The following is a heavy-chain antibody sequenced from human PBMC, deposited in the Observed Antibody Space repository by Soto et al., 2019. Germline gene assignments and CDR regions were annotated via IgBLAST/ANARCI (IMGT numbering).Heavy chain of an antibody. Sequence: EVQLLESGGGLVQPGGSLRLSCAASGFTFSSYAMSWVRQAPGKGLEWVSAISGSGGSTYYADSVKGRFTISRDNTKNTQYLQMNSFRSEYTAVYYCAKDQGRDGYNLGFWIAFDIWGQGTMVTVSS. CDR3: AKDQGRDGYNLGFWIAFDI. CDR2: ISGSGGST. J-gene: IGHJ3*02. D-gene: IGHD5-12*01. V-gene: IGHV3-23*01. CDR1: GFTFSSYA.